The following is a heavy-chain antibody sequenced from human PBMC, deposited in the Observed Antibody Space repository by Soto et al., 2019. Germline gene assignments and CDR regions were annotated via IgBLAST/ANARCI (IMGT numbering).Heavy chain of an antibody. CDR1: GFTFSNAW. D-gene: IGHD2-15*01. V-gene: IGHV3-15*07. J-gene: IGHJ6*02. CDR2: IKSKTDGGTT. Sequence: EVQLVESGGGLVKPGGSLRLSCAASGFTFSNAWMNWVRQAPGKGLEWVGRIKSKTDGGTTDYAAPVKGRFTISRDDSKXTXXLQMNSLKTEDTAVYYCTTDQDCSGGSCYSDGMDVWGQGTTVTVSS. CDR3: TTDQDCSGGSCYSDGMDV.